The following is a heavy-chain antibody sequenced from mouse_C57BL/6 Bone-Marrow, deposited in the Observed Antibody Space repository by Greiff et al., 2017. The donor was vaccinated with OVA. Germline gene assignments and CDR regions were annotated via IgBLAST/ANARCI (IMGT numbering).Heavy chain of an antibody. CDR1: GYTFTDYE. CDR3: TRTEFDGYCFDD. CDR2: IDPETGGT. V-gene: IGHV1-15*01. D-gene: IGHD2-3*01. J-gene: IGHJ2*01. Sequence: VQLQQSGAELVRPGASVTLSCKASGYTFTDYEMHWVKQTPVHGLEWIGDIDPETGGTAYNQKFKGKATLTADNSSSTAYMQLRSLTSEASAGYYGTRTEFDGYCFDDWGQGTALTVSS.